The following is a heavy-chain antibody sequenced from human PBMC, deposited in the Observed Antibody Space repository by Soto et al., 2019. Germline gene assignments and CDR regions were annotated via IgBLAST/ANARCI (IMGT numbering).Heavy chain of an antibody. J-gene: IGHJ5*02. CDR3: ARGRVPAANGFDP. CDR1: GYTLTIYA. CDR2: INAGNGNT. V-gene: IGHV1-3*01. D-gene: IGHD2-2*01. Sequence: GALLKVSCKASGYTLTIYAMRWVRQATGQRLEWMGWINAGNGNTKYSQKFQGRVTITRDTSASTAYMELSSLRSEDTAVYYCARGRVPAANGFDPWGQGTLVTVSS.